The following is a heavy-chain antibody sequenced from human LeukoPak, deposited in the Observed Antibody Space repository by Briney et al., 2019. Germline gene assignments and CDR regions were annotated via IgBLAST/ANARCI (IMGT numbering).Heavy chain of an antibody. V-gene: IGHV4-39*01. J-gene: IGHJ4*02. CDR2: IYYRGST. CDR1: GGSISSNFYY. Sequence: SETLSLTCTVSGGSISSNFYYWGWIRQPPGKGLEWIGNIYYRGSTYYNPSLKSRVTISVDTSKNQFSLKLTSVTAAGTAVYYCARFIHLGEYKHYFDYWGQGTLVTVSS. D-gene: IGHD3-16*01. CDR3: ARFIHLGEYKHYFDY.